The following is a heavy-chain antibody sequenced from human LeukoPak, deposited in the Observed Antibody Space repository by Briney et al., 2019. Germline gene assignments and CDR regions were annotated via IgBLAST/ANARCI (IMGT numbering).Heavy chain of an antibody. V-gene: IGHV6-1*01. Sequence: SQTLSLTCAISGDSVSSNSAAWNWLRQSPSRSLEWLGRTYYRSKLYNDYAVSVKSRITINPDTSKNQFSLQLNSVTPEDTAVYYCARAHGSEDGYNSLNYWGQGTLVTVSS. CDR2: TYYRSKLYN. J-gene: IGHJ4*02. CDR1: GDSVSSNSAA. CDR3: ARAHGSEDGYNSLNY. D-gene: IGHD5-24*01.